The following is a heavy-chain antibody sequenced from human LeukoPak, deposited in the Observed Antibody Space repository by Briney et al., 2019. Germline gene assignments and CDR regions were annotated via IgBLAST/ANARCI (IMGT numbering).Heavy chain of an antibody. CDR1: GGTFNSYT. Sequence: SVKVSCKASGGTFNSYTINWVRQAPGQGLEWMGGIIPLFGTANYAQKFQGRVTITADKSTSTAYMELSSLRSEDTAVYYCARREQWLVGDDYWGQGTLVTVSS. J-gene: IGHJ4*02. D-gene: IGHD6-19*01. CDR3: ARREQWLVGDDY. V-gene: IGHV1-69*06. CDR2: IIPLFGTA.